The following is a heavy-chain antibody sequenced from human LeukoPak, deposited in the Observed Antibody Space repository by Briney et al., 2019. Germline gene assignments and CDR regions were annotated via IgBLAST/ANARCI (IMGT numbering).Heavy chain of an antibody. D-gene: IGHD3-3*01. CDR2: ISYDGSNK. V-gene: IGHV3-30-3*01. CDR1: GFTFSSHA. CDR3: ASDIDFWYYMDV. Sequence: GGSLRLSCAASGFTFSSHAMSWVRQAPGKGLEWVAVISYDGSNKYYADSVKGRFTISRDNSKNTLYLQMNSLRAEDTAVYYCASDIDFWYYMDVWGKGTTVTVSS. J-gene: IGHJ6*03.